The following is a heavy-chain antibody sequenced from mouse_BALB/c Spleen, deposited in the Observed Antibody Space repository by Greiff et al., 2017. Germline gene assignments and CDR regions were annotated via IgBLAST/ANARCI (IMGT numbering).Heavy chain of an antibody. CDR3: ARGGGTSRFDY. CDR2: ISSGDST. CDR1: GFTFSSYA. V-gene: IGHV5-6-5*01. J-gene: IGHJ2*01. Sequence: EVQLMESGGGLVKPGGSLKLSCAASGFTFSSYAMSWVRQTPEKRLEWVASISSGDSTYYPDSVKGRFTISRDNARNILYLQMSSLGSEDTAMYYCARGGGTSRFDYWGQGTTLTVSS.